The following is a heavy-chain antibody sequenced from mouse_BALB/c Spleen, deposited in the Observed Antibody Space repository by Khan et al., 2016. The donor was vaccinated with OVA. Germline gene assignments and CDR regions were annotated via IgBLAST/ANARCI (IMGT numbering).Heavy chain of an antibody. D-gene: IGHD1-1*01. CDR3: ARVYGGDVDY. Sequence: EVQLVETGPDLVKPSQSLSLTCTVTGYSITTDYAWNWIRHFPGNKLEWLGFISYSGNTKYNPSLKSRISITRDTSKNKFFLQLKSLTTDDTAGYYCARVYGGDVDYWGQGTTLTVSS. CDR2: ISYSGNT. CDR1: GYSITTDYA. V-gene: IGHV3-2*02. J-gene: IGHJ2*01.